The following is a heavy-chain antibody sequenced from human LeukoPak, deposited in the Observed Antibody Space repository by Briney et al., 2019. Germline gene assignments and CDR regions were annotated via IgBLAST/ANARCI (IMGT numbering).Heavy chain of an antibody. D-gene: IGHD4-17*01. J-gene: IGHJ6*02. CDR3: ARSYGDYVGGPYYYGMDV. Sequence: GGSLRLSCAAPGFTFSSYAMHWVRQAPGKGLEWVAVISYDGSNKYYADSAKGRFTISRDNSKSTLYLQMNSLRAEDTAVYYCARSYGDYVGGPYYYGMDVWGQGTTVTVSS. V-gene: IGHV3-30-3*01. CDR1: GFTFSSYA. CDR2: ISYDGSNK.